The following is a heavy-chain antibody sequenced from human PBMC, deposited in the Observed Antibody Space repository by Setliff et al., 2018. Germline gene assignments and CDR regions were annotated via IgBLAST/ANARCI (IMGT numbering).Heavy chain of an antibody. Sequence: SETLSLTCTVSGGSISGASIRSYYWSWIRQPPGKGLEFIGYVYYSGTTNYDPSLKSRVTISVDTSKNQFSLRLTSVTAADTAVYYCARTGTYRYFDYWGQGALVTVSS. V-gene: IGHV4-59*08. CDR1: GGSISGASIRSYY. CDR2: VYYSGTT. CDR3: ARTGTYRYFDY. D-gene: IGHD1-1*01. J-gene: IGHJ4*02.